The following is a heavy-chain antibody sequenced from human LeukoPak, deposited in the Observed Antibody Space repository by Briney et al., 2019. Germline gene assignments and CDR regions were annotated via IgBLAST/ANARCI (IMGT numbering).Heavy chain of an antibody. CDR2: IIPIIGKT. J-gene: IGHJ5*02. CDR1: GGTFSSYT. D-gene: IGHD6-19*01. CDR3: ARGVAVASRFDP. Sequence: GASVKVSCKASGGTFSSYTIFWVRQAPGQGLEWMGRIIPIIGKTDYAQKFQGRVTITADKSTSTAYMELSSLRSEDTAVYYCARGVAVASRFDPWGQRTLVTVSS. V-gene: IGHV1-69*08.